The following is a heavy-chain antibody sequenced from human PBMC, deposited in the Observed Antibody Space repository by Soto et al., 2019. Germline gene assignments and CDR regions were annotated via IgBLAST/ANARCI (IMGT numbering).Heavy chain of an antibody. CDR3: AREEGTTGTLYAFDI. V-gene: IGHV3-11*01. J-gene: IGHJ3*02. D-gene: IGHD1-1*01. Sequence: GGSLRLSCAASGFTFSGYAMSWVRQAPGKGLEWVSYISSSGSSTYYADSVKGRFTISRDNAKNSLYLQMNSLRAEDTAVYYCAREEGTTGTLYAFDIWGQGTMVTVSS. CDR1: GFTFSGYA. CDR2: ISSSGSST.